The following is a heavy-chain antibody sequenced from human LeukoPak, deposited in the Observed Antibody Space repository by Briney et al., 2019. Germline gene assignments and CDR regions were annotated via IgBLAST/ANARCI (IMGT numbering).Heavy chain of an antibody. CDR1: EFTFSGYW. D-gene: IGHD6-13*01. CDR3: ARDGFVGAADY. V-gene: IGHV3-7*01. J-gene: IGHJ4*02. Sequence: GGSLRLSCAASEFTFSGYWMNWVRQAPGKGLEWVANIKQDGSEKHCVDSVKGRFTISRDNAKNSLYLQMNSLRVEDTAVYYCARDGFVGAADYWGQGTLVTVSS. CDR2: IKQDGSEK.